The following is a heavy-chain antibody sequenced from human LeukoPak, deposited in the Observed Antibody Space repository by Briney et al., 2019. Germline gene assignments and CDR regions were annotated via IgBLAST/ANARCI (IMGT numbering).Heavy chain of an antibody. Sequence: ASVKVSCKVSGYTLTELSMHWVRQAPGKGLEWMGGFDPEDGETIYAQKFQGRVTMTEDTSTDTAYMELSSLRSGDTAVYYCATGLHSSSWQTYFDYWGQGTLVTVSS. V-gene: IGHV1-24*01. CDR1: GYTLTELS. CDR2: FDPEDGET. D-gene: IGHD6-13*01. J-gene: IGHJ4*02. CDR3: ATGLHSSSWQTYFDY.